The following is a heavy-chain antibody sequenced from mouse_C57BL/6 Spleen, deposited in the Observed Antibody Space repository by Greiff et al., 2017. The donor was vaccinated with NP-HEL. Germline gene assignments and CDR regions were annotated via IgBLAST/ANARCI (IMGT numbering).Heavy chain of an antibody. CDR2: INPNNGGT. Sequence: EVQLQQSGPELVKPGASVKIPCKASGYTFTDYNMDWVKQSHGKSLEWIGDINPNNGGTIYNQKFKGKATLTVDKSSSTAYMELRSLTSEDTAVYYCARIRGYYYGSNYAMDYWGQGTSVTVSS. J-gene: IGHJ4*01. D-gene: IGHD1-1*01. CDR1: GYTFTDYN. V-gene: IGHV1-18*01. CDR3: ARIRGYYYGSNYAMDY.